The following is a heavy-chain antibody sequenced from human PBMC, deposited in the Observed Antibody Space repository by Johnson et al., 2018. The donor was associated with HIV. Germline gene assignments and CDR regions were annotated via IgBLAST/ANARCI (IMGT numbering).Heavy chain of an antibody. CDR1: GFTFSNYG. CDR3: ASQVRGLRLGVDAFDI. CDR2: IRYDGSNK. D-gene: IGHD3-16*01. J-gene: IGHJ3*02. V-gene: IGHV3-30*02. Sequence: VQLVESGGGVVQPGGSLRLSCAASGFTFSNYGMHWVRQAPGKGLEWVAFIRYDGSNKYYGDSVKGRFTISRDNSKNTLYLQMNKLIAEDTAVYFCASQVRGLRLGVDAFDIWGQGTMVTVSS.